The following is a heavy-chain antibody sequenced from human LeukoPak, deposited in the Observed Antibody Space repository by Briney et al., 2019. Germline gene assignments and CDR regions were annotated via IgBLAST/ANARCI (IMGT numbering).Heavy chain of an antibody. D-gene: IGHD6-13*01. CDR2: IRSKASSYAT. V-gene: IGHV3-73*01. Sequence: GGSLRLSCVASGFISSGSAMNWVRQASGKGLEWVGRIRSKASSYATSYGESVTGRFTISRDDSKNTAYLQMNSLKTDDTAVYFCTRGFSSHDLLFDSWGQGTLVTVSS. CDR3: TRGFSSHDLLFDS. J-gene: IGHJ4*02. CDR1: GFISSGSA.